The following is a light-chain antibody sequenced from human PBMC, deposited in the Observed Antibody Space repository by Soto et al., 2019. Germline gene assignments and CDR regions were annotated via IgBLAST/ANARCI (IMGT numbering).Light chain of an antibody. CDR2: NVN. J-gene: IGLJ2*01. V-gene: IGLV2-14*03. Sequence: QSALTQVASVSGSPGQSITISCTGTSSDVGVYNYVSWYLQHPGKAPKHMIYNVNYRPSGVSNRFSGSKSGNTASLNISGLQAEDEGTYYCSSYTNYSTVVFGGGTKLTVL. CDR3: SSYTNYSTVV. CDR1: SSDVGVYNY.